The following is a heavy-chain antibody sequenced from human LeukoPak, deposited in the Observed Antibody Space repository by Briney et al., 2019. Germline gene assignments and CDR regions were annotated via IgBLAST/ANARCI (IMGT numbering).Heavy chain of an antibody. V-gene: IGHV5-51*01. CDR3: ARAKWELFSAFDI. Sequence: GESLKISCMGSGYRFTSYWIGWVRQMPGKGLEWMGIIYPGDSETRDSPSFQGQVTISADKSISTAYLQWSSLKASDTAMYYCARAKWELFSAFDIWGQGTMVTVSS. CDR2: IYPGDSET. J-gene: IGHJ3*02. CDR1: GYRFTSYW. D-gene: IGHD1-26*01.